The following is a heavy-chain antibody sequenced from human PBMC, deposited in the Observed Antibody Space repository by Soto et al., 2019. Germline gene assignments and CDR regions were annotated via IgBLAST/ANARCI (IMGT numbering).Heavy chain of an antibody. D-gene: IGHD6-13*01. V-gene: IGHV3-23*01. J-gene: IGHJ1*01. CDR2: ISGSGGST. CDR1: GFTFSSYA. Sequence: GGSLRLSCAASGFTFSSYAMSWVRQAPGKGLEWVSAISGSGGSTYYADSVKGRFTISRDNSKNTLYLQMNSLRAEDTAVYYCAKDLGIAAAGMGEYFQHWGQGTLVTVSS. CDR3: AKDLGIAAAGMGEYFQH.